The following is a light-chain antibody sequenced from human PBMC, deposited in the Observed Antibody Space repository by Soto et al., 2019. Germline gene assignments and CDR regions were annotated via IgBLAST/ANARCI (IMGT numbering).Light chain of an antibody. J-gene: IGKJ4*01. Sequence: DIQMTQSTSTLSAFVGDRVTITCRASQSISSWLAWYQQKPGKAPKVLIYDVSSLESGVPSRFSGSGSGTDFTLTISSLDPEDFAVYYCQQRSNWPLTFGGGTKVDIK. CDR3: QQRSNWPLT. V-gene: IGKV1-5*01. CDR2: DVS. CDR1: QSISSW.